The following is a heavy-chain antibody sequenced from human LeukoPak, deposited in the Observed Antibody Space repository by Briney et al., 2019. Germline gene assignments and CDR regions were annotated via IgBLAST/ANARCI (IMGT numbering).Heavy chain of an antibody. CDR3: ARDPGVVVAVTAPGLDY. CDR1: GYTFTSYG. CDR2: ISAYNVNT. D-gene: IGHD2-15*01. V-gene: IGHV1-18*01. Sequence: ASVKVSCKASGYTFTSYGIPWVRQAPGQGLEWMGWISAYNVNTNNAQKFQGRVIMTIDTSTSTTYMELRSLRPDDTAVYYCARDPGVVVAVTAPGLDYWGQGTLVTVSS. J-gene: IGHJ4*02.